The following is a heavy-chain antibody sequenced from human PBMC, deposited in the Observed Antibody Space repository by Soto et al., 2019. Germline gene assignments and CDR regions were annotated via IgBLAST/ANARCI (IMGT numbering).Heavy chain of an antibody. CDR3: AREGDWRYFDH. CDR1: DGSSRSGGYS. Sequence: SVTCGVADGSSRSGGYSCSRIRQPPGKGLEWIGYIYHSGSTYYNPSLKSRVTISVDRSKNQFSLKLSSVTAADTAVYYCAREGDWRYFDHWGHGTLVPVSS. CDR2: IYHSGST. J-gene: IGHJ4*01. V-gene: IGHV4-30-2*01. D-gene: IGHD2-21*02.